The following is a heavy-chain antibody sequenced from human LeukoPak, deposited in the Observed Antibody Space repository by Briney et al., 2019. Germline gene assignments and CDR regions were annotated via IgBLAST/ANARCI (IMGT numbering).Heavy chain of an antibody. CDR3: ARMSYNSGSYSA. V-gene: IGHV4-4*07. D-gene: IGHD3-10*01. J-gene: IGHJ5*02. Sequence: PSETLSLTCTVSGGSITSYFWSWIRQPAGKGLEWIGRIYSSGSTNYNPSLKSRVTMSVDTSKNQFSLKLSSVTAADTAVYYCARMSYNSGSYSAWGQGTLVTVSS. CDR2: IYSSGST. CDR1: GGSITSYF.